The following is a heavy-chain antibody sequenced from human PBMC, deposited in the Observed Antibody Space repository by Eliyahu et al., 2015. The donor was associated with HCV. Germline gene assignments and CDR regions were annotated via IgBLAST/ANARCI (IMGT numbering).Heavy chain of an antibody. CDR3: AKDRQTRQLWLPDNYNGMDV. J-gene: IGHJ6*02. CDR2: INWNSGTI. Sequence: EVQLVESGGGLVQPGRSLRLPCAASGFTFXXXSMXXVRQDPGKGLEWXSSINWNSGTIGYADSVKGRFTISRDNAKNSLYLQMSSLRAEDTALYYCAKDRQTRQLWLPDNYNGMDVWGQGTTVTVSS. CDR1: GFTFXXXS. D-gene: IGHD5-18*01. V-gene: IGHV3-9*01.